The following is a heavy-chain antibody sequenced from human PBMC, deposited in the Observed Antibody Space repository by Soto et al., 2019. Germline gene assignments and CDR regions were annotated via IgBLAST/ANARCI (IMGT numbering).Heavy chain of an antibody. CDR1: GYTFTSYD. Sequence: QVQLVQSGAEVKKPGASVKVSCKASGYTFTSYDINWVRQATGQGLEWMGWMNPNSGNTGYAQKFQGRVTMTRNTPTSTAYMEPSSLRSEDTAVYYCASGRRYGGSYYIDYWGQGTLVTVFS. J-gene: IGHJ4*02. V-gene: IGHV1-8*01. CDR3: ASGRRYGGSYYIDY. D-gene: IGHD1-26*01. CDR2: MNPNSGNT.